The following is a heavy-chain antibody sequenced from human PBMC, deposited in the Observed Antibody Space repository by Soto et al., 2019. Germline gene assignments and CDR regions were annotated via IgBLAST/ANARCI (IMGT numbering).Heavy chain of an antibody. D-gene: IGHD6-6*01. CDR3: ARESVLSIAARPPSDYYYYYMDV. J-gene: IGHJ6*03. Sequence: GASVKVSCKASGGTFSSYTISWVRQAPGQGLEWMGRIIPILGIANYAQKFQGRVTITADKSTSTAYMELSSLRSEDTAVYYCARESVLSIAARPPSDYYYYYMDVWGKGTTVTVSS. CDR2: IIPILGIA. CDR1: GGTFSSYT. V-gene: IGHV1-69*04.